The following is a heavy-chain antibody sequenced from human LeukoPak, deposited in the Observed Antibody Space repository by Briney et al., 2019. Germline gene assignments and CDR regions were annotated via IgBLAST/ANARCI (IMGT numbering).Heavy chain of an antibody. CDR1: GYTFTDYY. V-gene: IGHV1-2*02. Sequence: ASVKVSCKTSGYTFTDYYMHWVRQAPGQGLEWMGWINPNSGGTNYAQRFQGRVTMTRDTSISTAYMELSSLRSEDTAVYYCARARGYCSSTSCYRGEGYYYYYYMDVWGKGTTVTVSS. CDR3: ARARGYCSSTSCYRGEGYYYYYYMDV. J-gene: IGHJ6*03. CDR2: INPNSGGT. D-gene: IGHD2-2*01.